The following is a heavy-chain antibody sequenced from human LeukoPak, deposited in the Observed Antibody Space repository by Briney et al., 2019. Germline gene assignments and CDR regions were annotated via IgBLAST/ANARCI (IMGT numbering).Heavy chain of an antibody. Sequence: GGSLRLSCAVSGFTVSDSYMSWVRQAPGKGLEWVSVIYSGGNTYHADSVKGRFTTSRDNSKNTLYLQMSNLRVEDTAVYYCARETTTSGSPFDYWGQGTLVTVSS. D-gene: IGHD6-19*01. V-gene: IGHV3-53*01. CDR2: IYSGGNT. CDR1: GFTVSDSY. J-gene: IGHJ4*02. CDR3: ARETTTSGSPFDY.